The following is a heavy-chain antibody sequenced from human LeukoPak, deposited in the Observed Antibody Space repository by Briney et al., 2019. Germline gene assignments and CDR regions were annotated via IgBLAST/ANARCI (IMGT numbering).Heavy chain of an antibody. V-gene: IGHV4-59*08. Sequence: SETLSLTCTVSGGSISSYYWSWIRQPPGKGLEWIGYIYYSGSTNYNPSLKSRVTISVDTSKNQFSLKLSSVTAADTAVYYCARRDYGGYNWFDPWGQGTLVTVSS. CDR2: IYYSGST. CDR1: GGSISSYY. CDR3: ARRDYGGYNWFDP. D-gene: IGHD4-23*01. J-gene: IGHJ5*02.